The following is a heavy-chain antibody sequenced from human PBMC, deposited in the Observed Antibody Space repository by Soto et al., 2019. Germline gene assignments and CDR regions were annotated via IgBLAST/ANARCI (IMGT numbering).Heavy chain of an antibody. D-gene: IGHD6-13*01. J-gene: IGHJ4*02. CDR3: ARVAAAGTALFDY. Sequence: GASVKVSSKASGNTFTGYYLHWVRQAPGQGLEWMGWINPNSGGTNYAQKFQSWVTMTRDTSISTAYMELSRLRSDYTAGYYCARVAAAGTALFDYWGQGTLVTVSS. CDR2: INPNSGGT. V-gene: IGHV1-2*04. CDR1: GNTFTGYY.